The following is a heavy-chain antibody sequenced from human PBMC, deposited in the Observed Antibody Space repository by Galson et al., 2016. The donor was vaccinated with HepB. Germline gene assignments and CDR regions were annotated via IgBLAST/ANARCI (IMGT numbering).Heavy chain of an antibody. V-gene: IGHV3-30*18. J-gene: IGHJ3*01. CDR3: AKVASPIPWGAFEF. CDR2: ISYDGSKK. Sequence: SLRLSCATSGFIFSNFEMNWVRQAPGKGLEWVAVISYDGSKKYYADSVRGRFAISRDNSKNTQYLQMNSLSLEDTADYHCAKVASPIPWGAFEFWGQGTMDTVSS. D-gene: IGHD2-21*01. CDR1: GFIFSNFE.